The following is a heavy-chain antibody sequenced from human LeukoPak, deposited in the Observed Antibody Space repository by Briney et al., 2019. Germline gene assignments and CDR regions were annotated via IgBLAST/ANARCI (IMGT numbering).Heavy chain of an antibody. CDR1: GFTFSDYS. CDR3: VRLRRNSDSSGYHYYYDY. D-gene: IGHD3-22*01. V-gene: IGHV3-21*01. J-gene: IGHJ4*02. Sequence: GGSLRLSCAASGFTFSDYSINWVRQAPGRRLEWVSSITPSSSYIYYADSVKGRFTISRDNARNSLYLQMNSLRAEDTAVYYCVRLRRNSDSSGYHYYYDYWGQGTLVAVSS. CDR2: ITPSSSYI.